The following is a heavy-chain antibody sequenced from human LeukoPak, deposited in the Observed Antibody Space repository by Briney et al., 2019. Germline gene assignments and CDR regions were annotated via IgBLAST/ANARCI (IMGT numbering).Heavy chain of an antibody. J-gene: IGHJ3*02. CDR1: GGSISSYY. Sequence: SETLSLTCTVSGGSISSYYWSWIRQPPGKGLEWIGYIYYSGSTNYNPSLKSRVTISVDTSKNQFSLKLSSVTAADTAVYYCAREGSGYSYGDDAFDIWGQGTMVTVSS. D-gene: IGHD5-18*01. CDR3: AREGSGYSYGDDAFDI. CDR2: IYYSGST. V-gene: IGHV4-59*12.